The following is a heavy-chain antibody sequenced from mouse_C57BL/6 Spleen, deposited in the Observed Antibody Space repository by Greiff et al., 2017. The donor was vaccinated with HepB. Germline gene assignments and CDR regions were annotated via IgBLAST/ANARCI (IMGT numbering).Heavy chain of an antibody. J-gene: IGHJ2*01. V-gene: IGHV1-50*01. CDR3: ARGEVTTGIDY. D-gene: IGHD2-2*01. CDR2: IDPSDSYT. Sequence: QVQLQQPGAELVKPGASVKLSCKASGYTFTSYWMQWVKQRPGQGLEWIGEIDPSDSYTNNNQKFKGKATLTVDTSSSTAYMQLSSLTSEDSAVYYWARGEVTTGIDYWGQGTTLTVSS. CDR1: GYTFTSYW.